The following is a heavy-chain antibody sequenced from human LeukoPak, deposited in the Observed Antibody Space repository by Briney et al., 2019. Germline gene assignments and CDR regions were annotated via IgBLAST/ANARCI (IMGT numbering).Heavy chain of an antibody. CDR3: ARDRRIAARLRGFDY. Sequence: SETLSLTCTVSGDSISSSSYYWGWIRQPPGKGLEWSGEMYHSGSTNYTPSLKSRVTISVDKSKNQFSLKLSSVTAADTAVYYCARDRRIAARLRGFDYWGQGTLVTVSS. J-gene: IGHJ4*02. CDR1: GDSISSSSYY. CDR2: MYHSGST. V-gene: IGHV4-39*07. D-gene: IGHD6-6*01.